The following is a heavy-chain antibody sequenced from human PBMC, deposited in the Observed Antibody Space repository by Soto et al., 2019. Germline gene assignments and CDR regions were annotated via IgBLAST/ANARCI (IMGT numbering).Heavy chain of an antibody. V-gene: IGHV1-18*01. CDR1: GYTFTSYG. Sequence: GASVKVSCKASGYTFTSYGISWVRQAPGQGLEWMGWISAYNGNTNYAQKLQGRVTMTTDTSTSTAYMELRSLRSDDTAVYYCARGSYDFWSGSKGPFDYWGQGTLVTVSS. CDR2: ISAYNGNT. D-gene: IGHD3-3*01. CDR3: ARGSYDFWSGSKGPFDY. J-gene: IGHJ4*02.